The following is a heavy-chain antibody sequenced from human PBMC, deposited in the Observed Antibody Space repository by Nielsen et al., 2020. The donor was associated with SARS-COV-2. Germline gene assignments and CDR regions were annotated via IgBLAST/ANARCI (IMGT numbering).Heavy chain of an antibody. CDR3: ARDNYYDSSGYEG. D-gene: IGHD3-22*01. V-gene: IGHV3-23*01. J-gene: IGHJ4*02. CDR1: GFTFSSYA. CDR2: ISGSGGST. Sequence: GESLKISCAASGFTFSSYAMSWVRQAPGKGLEWVSAISGSGGSTYYADPVKGRFTISRDNSKNTLYLQMNSLRAEDTAVYYCARDNYYDSSGYEGWGQGTLVTVSS.